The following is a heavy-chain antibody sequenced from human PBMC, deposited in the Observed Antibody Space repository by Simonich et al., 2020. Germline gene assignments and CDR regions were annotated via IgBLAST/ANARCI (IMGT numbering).Heavy chain of an antibody. J-gene: IGHJ5*02. D-gene: IGHD1-26*01. CDR2: MCTAGET. CDR1: GFTFSSYD. Sequence: EVQLVESGGGLVQPGGSLRLSCAASGFTFSSYDMHWVRQATGKCRVWVSAMCTAGETYYPGSVKGRFTISRENAKNSLYLQMNSLRAGDTAVYYCARGGYSGSYNWFDPWGQGTLVTVSS. V-gene: IGHV3-13*01. CDR3: ARGGYSGSYNWFDP.